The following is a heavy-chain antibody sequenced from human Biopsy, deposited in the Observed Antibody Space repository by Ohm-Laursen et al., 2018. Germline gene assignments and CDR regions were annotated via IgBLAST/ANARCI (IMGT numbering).Heavy chain of an antibody. V-gene: IGHV4-59*01. Sequence: SETLSLTCTVSGGSIYNFFWSWIRQPPGKGLEWIGHIYYSGRTNYNPSLKSRVTISVDRSKNHFSLELSSVTAADTAVYYCARVGAGAPSIDYFDSWGQGALVTVSS. J-gene: IGHJ4*02. CDR3: ARVGAGAPSIDYFDS. CDR1: GGSIYNFF. CDR2: IYYSGRT. D-gene: IGHD1-26*01.